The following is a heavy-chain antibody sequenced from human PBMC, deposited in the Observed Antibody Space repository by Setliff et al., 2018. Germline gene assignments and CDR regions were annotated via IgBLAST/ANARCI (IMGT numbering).Heavy chain of an antibody. CDR1: GFTFSSYR. V-gene: IGHV3-33*08. CDR2: IWDDGGNK. Sequence: GGSLRLSCAASGFTFSSYRMHWVRQAPGEGLEWVAVIWDDGGNKYHADSVKGRFTISRYNSKNTLYLQMNSLRPEDTAVYYCARTCSGSGCYSGLESWGQGTPVTVSS. D-gene: IGHD2-15*01. J-gene: IGHJ4*02. CDR3: ARTCSGSGCYSGLES.